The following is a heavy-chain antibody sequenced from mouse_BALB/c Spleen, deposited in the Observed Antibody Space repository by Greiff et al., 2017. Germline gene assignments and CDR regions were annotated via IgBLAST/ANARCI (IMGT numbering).Heavy chain of an antibody. CDR3: AREVRRYFDV. CDR2: IWAGGST. J-gene: IGHJ1*01. CDR1: GFSLTSYG. Sequence: VQVVESGPGLVAPSQSLSITCTVSGFSLTSYGVHWVRQPPGKGLEWLGVIWAGGSTNYNSALMSRLSISKDNSKSQVFLKMNSLQTDDTAMYYCAREVRRYFDVWGAGTTVTVSS. D-gene: IGHD2-14*01. V-gene: IGHV2-9*02.